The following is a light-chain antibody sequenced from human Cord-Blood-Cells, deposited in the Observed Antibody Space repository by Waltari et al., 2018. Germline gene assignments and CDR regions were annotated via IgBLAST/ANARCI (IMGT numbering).Light chain of an antibody. CDR1: QSFSSW. CDR2: KAS. Sequence: DIQMTQSPSPLSASLGDRGTITCRASQSFSSWLAWYQQKPGKAPKLLIYKASSLESGVPSRFSGSGSGTEFTLTISSLQPDDFATYYCQQYNSYSYTFGQGTKLEIK. J-gene: IGKJ2*01. CDR3: QQYNSYSYT. V-gene: IGKV1-5*03.